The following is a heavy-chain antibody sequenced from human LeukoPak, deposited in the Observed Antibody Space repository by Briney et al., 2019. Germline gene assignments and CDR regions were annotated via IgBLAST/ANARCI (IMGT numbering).Heavy chain of an antibody. CDR1: GYTFTSYD. CDR2: INPNSGGT. CDR3: ASLVVVPAAMVSYFDY. Sequence: ASVKVSCKASGYTFTSYDINWVRQAPGQGLEWVGWINPNSGGTNYAQKFQGRVTMTRDTSISTAYMELSRLRSDDTAVYYCASLVVVPAAMVSYFDYWGQGTLVTVSS. D-gene: IGHD2-2*01. J-gene: IGHJ4*02. V-gene: IGHV1-2*02.